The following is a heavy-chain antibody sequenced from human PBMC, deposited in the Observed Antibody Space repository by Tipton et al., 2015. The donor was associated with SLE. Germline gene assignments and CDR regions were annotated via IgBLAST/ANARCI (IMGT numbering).Heavy chain of an antibody. V-gene: IGHV4-61*01. D-gene: IGHD3-22*01. Sequence: TLSPTCTVSGGSVSSNPHYWSWIRQPPGKGLEWIGDIHYTVSTNYNPSLNSRVTISVDTSKNQFSLKLSSVTAADTAVYYCARAGRMHYFDSSGYYTHWGQGTRVTVSS. CDR3: ARAGRMHYFDSSGYYTH. J-gene: IGHJ4*02. CDR1: GGSVSSNPHY. CDR2: IHYTVST.